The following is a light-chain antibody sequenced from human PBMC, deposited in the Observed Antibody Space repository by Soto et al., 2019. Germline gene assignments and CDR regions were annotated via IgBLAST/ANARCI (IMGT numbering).Light chain of an antibody. V-gene: IGLV2-11*01. CDR1: SSDVGRYDY. CDR3: SSHAGSHTWV. Sequence: QSALTQPRSVSGSPGQSVTISCTGSSSDVGRYDYVSWYRQDPGKAPKVIIYEVFERPSGVPDRFSGSKSGNTASLTISGLQAEYEADYCCSSHAGSHTWVFGGGTKLTVL. J-gene: IGLJ3*02. CDR2: EVF.